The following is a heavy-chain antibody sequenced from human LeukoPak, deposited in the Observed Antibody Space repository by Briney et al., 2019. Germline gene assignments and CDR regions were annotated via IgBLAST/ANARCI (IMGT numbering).Heavy chain of an antibody. CDR1: GFTFSSYE. Sequence: PGGSLRLSCAASGFTFSSYEMNWVRQAPGKGLEWVSYISSSGSTIYYADSVKGRFTISRDNAKNSLYLQMNSLRAEDTAVYYCAKVIMGVTRYNWFDPWGQGTLVTVSS. V-gene: IGHV3-48*03. D-gene: IGHD3-10*01. J-gene: IGHJ5*02. CDR3: AKVIMGVTRYNWFDP. CDR2: ISSSGSTI.